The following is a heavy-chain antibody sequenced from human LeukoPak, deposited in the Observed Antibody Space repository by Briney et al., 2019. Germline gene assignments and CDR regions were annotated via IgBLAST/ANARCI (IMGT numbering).Heavy chain of an antibody. Sequence: SETLSLTCTVSGGSINSNYDYWGWIRQPPGKGLEWIGNIYYSGSTYYSPSLTSRVTISVDTSQNQFSLKLSSVTAADTAVYYCARASKNFFDYWGQGTLVTVSS. CDR1: GGSINSNYDY. CDR2: IYYSGST. V-gene: IGHV4-39*01. CDR3: ARASKNFFDY. J-gene: IGHJ4*02.